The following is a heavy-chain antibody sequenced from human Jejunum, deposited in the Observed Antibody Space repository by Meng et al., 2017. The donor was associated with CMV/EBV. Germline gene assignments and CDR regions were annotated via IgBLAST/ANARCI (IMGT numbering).Heavy chain of an antibody. CDR1: GSTVSGSA. CDR3: ARQARDGDCCLDY. V-gene: IGHV3-73*01. D-gene: IGHD2-21*01. CDR2: IRSKANSYAT. J-gene: IGHJ4*02. Sequence: GSTVSGSAINWGRQASGKGLEWVGRIRSKANSYATVYAATMKGRFTISRDDSENTAYLQMNSLKTEDTAVYYCARQARDGDCCLDYWGQGTLVTVSS.